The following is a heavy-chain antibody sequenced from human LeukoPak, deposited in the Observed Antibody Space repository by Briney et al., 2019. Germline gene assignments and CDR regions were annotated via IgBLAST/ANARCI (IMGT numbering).Heavy chain of an antibody. CDR2: IKSKTDGGTT. J-gene: IGHJ4*02. D-gene: IGHD3-22*01. Sequence: RGSLRLSCAASGFTFSNAWMSWVRQAPGKGLEWVGRIKSKTDGGTTDYAAPVKGRFTISRDDSKNTLYLQMNSLKTEDTAVYYCTTRVVVISYYFDYWGQGTLVTVSS. CDR3: TTRVVVISYYFDY. CDR1: GFTFSNAW. V-gene: IGHV3-15*01.